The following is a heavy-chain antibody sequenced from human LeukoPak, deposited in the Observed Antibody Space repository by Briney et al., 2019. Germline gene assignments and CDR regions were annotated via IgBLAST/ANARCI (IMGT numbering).Heavy chain of an antibody. J-gene: IGHJ4*02. CDR2: INHSGST. V-gene: IGHV4-34*01. CDR3: AGRYCSSTSCADY. Sequence: PSETLSLTCAVYGGSFSGYYWSWIRQPPGKGLEWIGEINHSGSTNYNPSLKSRVTISVDTSENQFSLKLSSVTAADTAVYYCAGRYCSSTSCADYWGQGTLVTVSS. D-gene: IGHD2-2*01. CDR1: GGSFSGYY.